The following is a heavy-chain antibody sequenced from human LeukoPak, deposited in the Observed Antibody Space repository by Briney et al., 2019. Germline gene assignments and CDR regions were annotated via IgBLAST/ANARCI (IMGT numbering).Heavy chain of an antibody. CDR1: GGTFSSYA. J-gene: IGHJ4*02. D-gene: IGHD3-10*01. Sequence: ASVKVSCKASGGTFSSYAISWVRQAPGQGLEWMGWISAYNGNTNYAQKLQGRVTMTTDTSTSTAYMELRSLRSDDTAVYYCARDITRGNYYGSGSPSDYWGQGTLVTVSS. CDR3: ARDITRGNYYGSGSPSDY. V-gene: IGHV1-18*01. CDR2: ISAYNGNT.